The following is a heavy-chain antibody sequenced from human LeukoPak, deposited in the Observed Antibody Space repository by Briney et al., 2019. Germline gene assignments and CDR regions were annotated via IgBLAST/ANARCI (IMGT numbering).Heavy chain of an antibody. CDR1: GFTFSSYS. J-gene: IGHJ5*02. CDR3: AGAILPAGTDTNWFDP. CDR2: INHSGST. D-gene: IGHD1-1*01. Sequence: PGGSLRLSCAASGFTFSSYSMNWVRQAPGKGLEWIGEINHSGSTNYNPSLKSRVTISVDTSKNQFSLKLSSVTAADTAVYYCAGAILPAGTDTNWFDPWGQGTLVTVSS. V-gene: IGHV4-34*01.